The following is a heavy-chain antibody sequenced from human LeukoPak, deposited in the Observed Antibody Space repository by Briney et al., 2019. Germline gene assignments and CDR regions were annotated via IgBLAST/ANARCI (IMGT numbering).Heavy chain of an antibody. Sequence: GASVKVSCKASGYTFTGYYMHWVRQAPGQGLEWMGWINPNSGGTNYAQKFQGRVTMTRDTSISTAYMELSRLRSDDTAVYYCARDARGRQQLDPYYYYYYYMDVWGKGTTVTISS. CDR1: GYTFTGYY. CDR3: ARDARGRQQLDPYYYYYYYMDV. V-gene: IGHV1-2*02. J-gene: IGHJ6*03. CDR2: INPNSGGT. D-gene: IGHD6-13*01.